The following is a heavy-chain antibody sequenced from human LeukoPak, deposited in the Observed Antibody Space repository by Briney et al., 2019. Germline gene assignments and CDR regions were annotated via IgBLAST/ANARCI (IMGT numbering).Heavy chain of an antibody. V-gene: IGHV4-59*11. Sequence: SETLSLTCTVSGGSISSHYWSWIRQPPGKGLEWMGCIYYSGSTNYNPSLKSRVTISVDTSKNQFSLKLSSVTAADTAVYYCARVPVVTANEYYFDYWGQGTLVTVSS. D-gene: IGHD2-21*02. J-gene: IGHJ4*02. CDR2: IYYSGST. CDR3: ARVPVVTANEYYFDY. CDR1: GGSISSHY.